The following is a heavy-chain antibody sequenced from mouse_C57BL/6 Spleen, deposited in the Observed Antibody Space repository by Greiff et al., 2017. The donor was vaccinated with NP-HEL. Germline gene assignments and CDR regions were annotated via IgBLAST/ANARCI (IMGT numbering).Heavy chain of an antibody. J-gene: IGHJ4*01. Sequence: VQLVESGPGLVQPSQSLSITCTVSGFSLTSYGVHWVRQSPGKGLEWLGVIWSGGSTDYNAAFISRLSISKDNSKSQVFFKMNSLQADDTAIYYCARNGDYDHYAMDYWGQGTSVTVSS. D-gene: IGHD2-4*01. CDR3: ARNGDYDHYAMDY. V-gene: IGHV2-2*01. CDR2: IWSGGST. CDR1: GFSLTSYG.